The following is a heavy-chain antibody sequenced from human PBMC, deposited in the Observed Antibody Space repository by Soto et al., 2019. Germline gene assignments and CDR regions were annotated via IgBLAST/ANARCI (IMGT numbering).Heavy chain of an antibody. CDR1: GYTFTSYA. D-gene: IGHD3-3*01. CDR2: INAGNGNT. J-gene: IGHJ4*02. CDR3: ARPSTIFGVVPLAY. Sequence: ASVKVSCKASGYTFTSYAMHWVRQAPGQRLEWMGWINAGNGNTKYSQKFQGRVTITRDTSASTAYMELSSLRYEDTAVYYCARPSTIFGVVPLAYWGQGTLVTVSS. V-gene: IGHV1-3*01.